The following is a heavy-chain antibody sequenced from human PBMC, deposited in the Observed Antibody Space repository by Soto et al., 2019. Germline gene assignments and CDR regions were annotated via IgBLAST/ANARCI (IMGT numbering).Heavy chain of an antibody. J-gene: IGHJ4*02. Sequence: EVQLLESGGDLVQPGGSLRLSCAASGFTFSKFFMTWVRQAPGKGLEWVASISPGGGATYYADSVKGRFTISRDNSKNTLHLQVNTLRVEDTALYYCAKVGWDSGGSDYFDYWGQGTLVTVSS. CDR3: AKVGWDSGGSDYFDY. D-gene: IGHD2-15*01. CDR1: GFTFSKFF. V-gene: IGHV3-23*01. CDR2: ISPGGGAT.